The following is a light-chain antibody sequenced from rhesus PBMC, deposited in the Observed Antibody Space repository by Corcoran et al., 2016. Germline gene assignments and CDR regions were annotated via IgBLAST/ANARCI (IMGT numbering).Light chain of an antibody. V-gene: IGKV1-21*01. CDR2: KAS. J-gene: IGKJ1*01. CDR1: QGISSW. CDR3: QPYNGAPPWT. Sequence: DIQMTQSPSSLSASVGDRVTITCRASQGISSWLAWYQQKPGKAPNLLIYKASILQSGVPSRLSGSGSGTDFTLTISRLQPEDFATYYCQPYNGAPPWTFGQGTKVEIK.